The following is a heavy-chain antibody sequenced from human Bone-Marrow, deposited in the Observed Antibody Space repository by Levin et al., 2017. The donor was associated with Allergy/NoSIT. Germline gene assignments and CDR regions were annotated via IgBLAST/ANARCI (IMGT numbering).Heavy chain of an antibody. CDR1: GYTFTSYD. CDR2: MNPNSGNT. J-gene: IGHJ4*02. CDR3: ARGYYDILTGYPKYFDY. V-gene: IGHV1-8*01. D-gene: IGHD3-9*01. Sequence: VASVKVSCKASGYTFTSYDINWVRQATGQGLEWMGWMNPNSGNTGYAQKFQGRVTMTRNTSISTAYMELSSLRSEDTAVYYCARGYYDILTGYPKYFDYWGQGTLVTVSS.